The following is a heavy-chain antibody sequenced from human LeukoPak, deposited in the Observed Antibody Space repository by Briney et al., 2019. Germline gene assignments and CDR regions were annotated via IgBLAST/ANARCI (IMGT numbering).Heavy chain of an antibody. J-gene: IGHJ4*02. CDR2: IYHSGST. D-gene: IGHD1-26*01. CDR3: ARETVGATTYY. V-gene: IGHV4-38-2*02. Sequence: SETLSLTCTVSGYSISSGYYWGWIRQPPGKGLEWIGSIYHSGSTYDNPSLKSRLTISVDTSKNHFSLKLSSVTAADTAVYYCARETVGATTYYWGQGTLVTVSS. CDR1: GYSISSGYY.